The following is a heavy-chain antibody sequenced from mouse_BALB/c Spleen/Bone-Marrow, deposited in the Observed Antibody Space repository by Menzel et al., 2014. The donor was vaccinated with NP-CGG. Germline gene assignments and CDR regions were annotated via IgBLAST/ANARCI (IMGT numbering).Heavy chain of an antibody. J-gene: IGHJ1*01. D-gene: IGHD1-1*01. CDR2: INPSTGYT. Sequence: VQLQQSGAELAKPGASVKMSCKASGYTFTSYWMRWVKRRPGQGLEWIGYINPSTGYTEYNQKFKDKATLTADKSSSTAYMQLSSLTSEDSAVYYCAREYYGSSGYFDAWGAGTTVTVSS. CDR3: AREYYGSSGYFDA. CDR1: GYTFTSYW. V-gene: IGHV1-7*01.